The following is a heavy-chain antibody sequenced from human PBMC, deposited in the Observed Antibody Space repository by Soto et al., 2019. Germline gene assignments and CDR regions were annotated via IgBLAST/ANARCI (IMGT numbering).Heavy chain of an antibody. Sequence: QVQLVQSGAEVKKPGASVKVSCKASGYTFTSYGISWVRQAPGQGLEWMGWISGYTGNTKYAQKLQGRVTMTTDTSTSRAYMGVMRLRSDDTAVYYCARGLGGQIVDYWGQGALVNVSS. V-gene: IGHV1-18*01. D-gene: IGHD1-26*01. CDR1: GYTFTSYG. CDR2: ISGYTGNT. CDR3: ARGLGGQIVDY. J-gene: IGHJ4*02.